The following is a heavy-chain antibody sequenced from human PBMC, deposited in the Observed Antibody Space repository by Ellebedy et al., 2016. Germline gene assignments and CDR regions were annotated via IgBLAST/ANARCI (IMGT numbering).Heavy chain of an antibody. CDR1: GFTFSDYY. Sequence: GESLKISCAASGFTFSDYYMNWIRQAPGKGLEWVSYISGPGNNMNYADSVKGRFTISRDNAKDSLHLQMSSLRVEDTAVYYCVRVMYYGDTTSYWGQGVLVTVSS. V-gene: IGHV3-11*01. J-gene: IGHJ4*02. CDR3: VRVMYYGDTTSY. D-gene: IGHD2/OR15-2a*01. CDR2: ISGPGNNM.